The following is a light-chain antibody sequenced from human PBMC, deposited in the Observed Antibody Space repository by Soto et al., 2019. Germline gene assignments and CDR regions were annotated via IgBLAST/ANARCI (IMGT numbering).Light chain of an antibody. J-gene: IGLJ1*01. CDR2: EGI. CDR3: DSSGGSITYV. Sequence: QSVLTQPASVSGYPGQSITISCTGSSSDVRSYNLVSWYQQHPGKAPTLMIYEGITRPSGVSNRFSGSKSGNTASLTISGLQAEDEADYYCDSSGGSITYVFGTGTKVTVL. CDR1: SSDVRSYNL. V-gene: IGLV2-23*01.